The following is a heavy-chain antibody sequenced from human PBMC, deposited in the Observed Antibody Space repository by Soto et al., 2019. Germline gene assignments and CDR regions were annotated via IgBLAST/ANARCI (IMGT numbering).Heavy chain of an antibody. J-gene: IGHJ6*02. V-gene: IGHV1-3*01. CDR3: ARVVIVSYYYYYGMDV. D-gene: IGHD2-21*01. CDR1: GYTFTSYA. Sequence: ASVKVSCKASGYTFTSYAMHWVRQAPGQRLEWMGWINAGNGNTKYSQKFQGRVTITRDTSASTAYMELSSLRSEDTAVYYCARVVIVSYYYYYGMDVWGQGTTVTVSS. CDR2: INAGNGNT.